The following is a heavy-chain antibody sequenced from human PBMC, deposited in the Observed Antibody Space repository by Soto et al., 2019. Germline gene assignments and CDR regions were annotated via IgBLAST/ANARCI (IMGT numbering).Heavy chain of an antibody. CDR3: ARGGPRDGYRDLDY. V-gene: IGHV3-23*05. Sequence: TGGSLRLSCAASGFTFSSFAMTWVRQTPGKGLEWVSSITNTGSTTYYVDSVKGRFTISRDNSKNTLYLQMSSLRAEDTAVYYCARGGPRDGYRDLDYWGQGTQVTV. D-gene: IGHD5-18*01. J-gene: IGHJ4*02. CDR1: GFTFSSFA. CDR2: ITNTGSTT.